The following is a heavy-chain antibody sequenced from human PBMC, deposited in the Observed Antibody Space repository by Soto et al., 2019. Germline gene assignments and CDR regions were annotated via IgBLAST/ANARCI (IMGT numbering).Heavy chain of an antibody. CDR2: INGAGYST. J-gene: IGHJ4*01. CDR3: AVLSGVVANTGY. Sequence: GPLRLSCAASVFTFDTYVMSWVRQAPGKGLEWVSAINGAGYSTYYADSVRGRFTISRDNSKNTLYLHMNGLRAEDTALYYCAVLSGVVANTGYWGQEPWSPSPQ. CDR1: VFTFDTYV. D-gene: IGHD3-22*01. V-gene: IGHV3-23*01.